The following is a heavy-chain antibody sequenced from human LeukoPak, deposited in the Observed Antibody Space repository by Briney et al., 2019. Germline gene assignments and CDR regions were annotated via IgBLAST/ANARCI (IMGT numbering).Heavy chain of an antibody. Sequence: PGGSLRLSCAASGFIFNHHAMHWVRQPPGNGLEWVVVIWSDKSNKFYADSVRGRFTISRDDSRKTVYLQMEKMTAEDTAIYYCAKDAQRGFDYSNSLEYWGQGALVTVAS. CDR2: IWSDKSNK. J-gene: IGHJ4*02. CDR3: AKDAQRGFDYSNSLEY. D-gene: IGHD4-11*01. CDR1: GFIFNHHA. V-gene: IGHV3-33*06.